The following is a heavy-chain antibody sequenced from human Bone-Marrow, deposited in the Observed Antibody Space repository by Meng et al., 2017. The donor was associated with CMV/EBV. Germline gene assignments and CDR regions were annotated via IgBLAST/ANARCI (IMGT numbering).Heavy chain of an antibody. D-gene: IGHD3-3*01. CDR1: GGSVSSGSHY. CDR2: IYYSGAI. J-gene: IGHJ2*01. V-gene: IGHV4-61*01. Sequence: SETLSLTCTVSGGSVSSGSHYWSWIRQPPGKGLEWIGYIYYSGAINYNPSLKSRIAMSVDTSKNQFSLKLSSVTAADTAVYYCARTFDFWSGFSEWFFDLWGRGTLVTVSS. CDR3: ARTFDFWSGFSEWFFDL.